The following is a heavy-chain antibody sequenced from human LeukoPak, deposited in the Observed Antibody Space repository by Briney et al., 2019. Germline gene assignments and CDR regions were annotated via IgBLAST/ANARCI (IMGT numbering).Heavy chain of an antibody. CDR1: GYIFTGNF. CDR3: XXEXXXXGGMDV. Sequence: ASVKVSCKASGYIFTGNFIHWVRQAPGQGLEWMGWITPETGATHYAEKFQGRVTLTRDTSITTAHMELSRLTSDDTAVYYCXXEXXXXGGMDVWGQGTAVSVSS. V-gene: IGHV1-2*02. J-gene: IGHJ6*02. CDR2: ITPETGAT.